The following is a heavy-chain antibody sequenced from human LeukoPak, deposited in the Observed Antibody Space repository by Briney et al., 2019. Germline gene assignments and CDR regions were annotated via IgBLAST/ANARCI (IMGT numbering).Heavy chain of an antibody. CDR2: INPSGGST. CDR3: ASTSGYSSSWYSSWFYYYGMDV. V-gene: IGHV1-46*02. D-gene: IGHD6-13*01. CDR1: GYTFNSYY. Sequence: ASVKVSCKASGYTFNSYYMHWVRQAPGQGLEWMGIINPSGGSTSYATKFQGRVTMTRDTSTSTVYMELSSLRSEDTAVYYCASTSGYSSSWYSSWFYYYGMDVWGQGTTVTVSS. J-gene: IGHJ6*02.